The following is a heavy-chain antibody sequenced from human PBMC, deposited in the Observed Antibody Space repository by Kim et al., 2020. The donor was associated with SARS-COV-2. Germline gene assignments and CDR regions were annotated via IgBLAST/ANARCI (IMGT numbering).Heavy chain of an antibody. J-gene: IGHJ4*02. D-gene: IGHD3-10*01. CDR2: INHSGST. CDR1: GGSFSGYY. Sequence: SETLSLTCAVYGGSFSGYYWSWIRQPPGKGLEWIGEINHSGSTNYNPSLKSRVTISVDTSKNQFSLKLSSVTAADTAVYYCARGRLLWFGGRMGGLDYWGQGTLVTVSS. CDR3: ARGRLLWFGGRMGGLDY. V-gene: IGHV4-34*01.